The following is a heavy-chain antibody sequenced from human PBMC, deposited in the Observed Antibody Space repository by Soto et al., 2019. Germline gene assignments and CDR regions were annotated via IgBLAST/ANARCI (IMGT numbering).Heavy chain of an antibody. CDR2: IYYSGST. CDR3: ARADGDYVNWFDP. Sequence: SETLSLTCTVSGGSISSGDYYWSWIRQPPGKGLEWIGYIYYSGSTYYNPSLKSRVTISVDTSKNQFSLKLSSVTAADTAVYYCARADGDYVNWFDPWGQGTLVTVSS. D-gene: IGHD4-17*01. CDR1: GGSISSGDYY. J-gene: IGHJ5*02. V-gene: IGHV4-30-4*01.